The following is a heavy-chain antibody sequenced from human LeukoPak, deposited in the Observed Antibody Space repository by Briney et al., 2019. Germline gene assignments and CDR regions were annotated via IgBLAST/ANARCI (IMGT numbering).Heavy chain of an antibody. D-gene: IGHD6-19*01. CDR3: ARDPGSSGWYVYYYGMDV. CDR2: ISAYNGNT. Sequence: GASVKVSCKASGYTFTSYGISWVRQAPGQGLEWMGWISAYNGNTNYAQKLQGRVTMTTDTSTSTAYMVLRSLRSDDTAVYYCARDPGSSGWYVYYYGMDVWGQGTTVTVSS. CDR1: GYTFTSYG. V-gene: IGHV1-18*01. J-gene: IGHJ6*02.